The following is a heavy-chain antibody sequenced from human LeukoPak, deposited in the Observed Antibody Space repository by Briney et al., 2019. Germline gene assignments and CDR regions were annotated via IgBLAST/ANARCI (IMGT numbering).Heavy chain of an antibody. CDR2: IYYTGST. J-gene: IGHJ4*02. D-gene: IGHD6-13*01. V-gene: IGHV4-59*01. Sequence: PSETLSLTCTVTGGSISSYYWSWIRQPPGKGLEWIGYIYYTGSTNYNPSLESRVTISVDTSKNQFSLKLSPVTAADTAAYYCARQQLSQLYYFDNWGQGTLVTVSS. CDR1: GGSISSYY. CDR3: ARQQLSQLYYFDN.